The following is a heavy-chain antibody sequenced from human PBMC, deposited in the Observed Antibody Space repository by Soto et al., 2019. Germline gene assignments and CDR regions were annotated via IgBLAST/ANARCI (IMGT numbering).Heavy chain of an antibody. J-gene: IGHJ4*02. V-gene: IGHV3-30*18. CDR2: ISYDGSDH. D-gene: IGHD2-15*01. CDR1: TFTFSDFG. CDR3: AKSTYCNGGSCFPQY. Sequence: QVQVEEFGGGVVQPGRSLRLSCAGPTFTFSDFGFHWGRQAPGKGLAWVAMISYDGSDHYYGDSVQGRFTIYRDDSKNTVYLQMNSLRAEDTAMYYCAKSTYCNGGSCFPQYWGPGTLVTVSS.